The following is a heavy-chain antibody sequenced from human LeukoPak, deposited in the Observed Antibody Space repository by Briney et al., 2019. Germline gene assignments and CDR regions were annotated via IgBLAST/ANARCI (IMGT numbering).Heavy chain of an antibody. CDR1: GFTFNSYV. Sequence: GGSLRLSCAASGFTFNSYVMSWVRQAPGKGLEWVSIIYTNGDTYYADSLKGRFTISRDNSKNTLYLQVNSLRAEDTAVYYCARGGAPNLADYWGPGTLVTVSS. V-gene: IGHV3-53*01. CDR3: ARGGAPNLADY. J-gene: IGHJ4*02. CDR2: IYTNGDT. D-gene: IGHD4/OR15-4a*01.